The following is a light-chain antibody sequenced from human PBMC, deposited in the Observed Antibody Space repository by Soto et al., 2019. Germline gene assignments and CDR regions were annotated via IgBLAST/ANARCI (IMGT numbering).Light chain of an antibody. CDR3: QQYGSSPIT. CDR2: GAS. Sequence: EIVLTQSPGTLSLSPGERATLSCRASQSVSSSYLAWYQQKPGQAPRXXIYGASSRATGIPDRFSGSVSGTDFTLTISRLEPEDVAVYDCQQYGSSPITFGQGTRREIK. CDR1: QSVSSSY. J-gene: IGKJ5*01. V-gene: IGKV3-20*01.